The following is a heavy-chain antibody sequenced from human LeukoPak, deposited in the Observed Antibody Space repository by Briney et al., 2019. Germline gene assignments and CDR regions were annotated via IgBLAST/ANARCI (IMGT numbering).Heavy chain of an antibody. V-gene: IGHV5-51*01. J-gene: IGHJ3*02. CDR2: IYPGDSET. CDR3: QRTAYDILSGPTDAFDI. D-gene: IGHD3-9*01. CDR1: GYSFTPYW. Sequence: GESLKISCKGSGYSFTPYWIGWVRHMTGKGPEYMGIIYPGDSETRYGPSFQGQVTISADKSISTAYLQWSSLRASDTAIFFKQRTAYDILSGPTDAFDIWGQGTMVTVSS.